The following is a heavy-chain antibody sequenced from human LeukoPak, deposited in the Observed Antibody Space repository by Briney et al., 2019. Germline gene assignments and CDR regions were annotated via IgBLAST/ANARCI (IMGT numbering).Heavy chain of an antibody. J-gene: IGHJ6*02. D-gene: IGHD2-15*01. Sequence: PGGSLRLSYSASGFPFTSYAKHWVRQAPGKGLEYVSAISDSGGSTYYADSVKGRFTISRDNSKNTLYLQMSSLRAEDTAVYFCVRGYSFGVYGMDVWGQRNTVTVSS. CDR2: ISDSGGST. CDR1: GFPFTSYA. V-gene: IGHV3-64D*09. CDR3: VRGYSFGVYGMDV.